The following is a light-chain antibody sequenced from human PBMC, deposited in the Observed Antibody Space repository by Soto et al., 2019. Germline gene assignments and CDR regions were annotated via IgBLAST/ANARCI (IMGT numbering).Light chain of an antibody. J-gene: IGLJ1*01. Sequence: QSVLTQPPSASGTPGQRVTISCSGSNSNIGSNTVNWYQQLPGTAPKLLIYYDNLRPSGVPDRISGSKSGTSASLAICGLQSDDEADYYCAAWDDSLNGRVFGTGTKLTVL. CDR3: AAWDDSLNGRV. CDR2: YDN. V-gene: IGLV1-44*01. CDR1: NSNIGSNT.